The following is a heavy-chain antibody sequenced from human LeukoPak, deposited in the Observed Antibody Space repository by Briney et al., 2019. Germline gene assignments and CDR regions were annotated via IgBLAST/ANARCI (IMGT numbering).Heavy chain of an antibody. D-gene: IGHD3-10*01. Sequence: GGSLKLSCAASGFTFSSYWMHWVRQAPGKGLVWVSRINSDGSNTSYADSVKGRFTISRDNAKNTLYLQMNSLRAEDTAVHYCVPNYGSGSSLDYRRQGTLDTVRS. V-gene: IGHV3-74*01. J-gene: IGHJ4*02. CDR3: VPNYGSGSSLDY. CDR2: INSDGSNT. CDR1: GFTFSSYW.